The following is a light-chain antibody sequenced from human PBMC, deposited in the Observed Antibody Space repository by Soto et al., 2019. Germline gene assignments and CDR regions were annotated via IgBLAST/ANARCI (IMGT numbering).Light chain of an antibody. CDR1: EDINSR. J-gene: IGKJ5*01. CDR2: AAF. Sequence: DIQMTQSPSSVSASVVYRVTISCRASEDINSRLAWYQQKPGNAPKLLIYAAFILQSGVPSRFSGYGSGTDFTLSISSLQPEDFATYYCQQSYSTPPTFGQGTRLEIK. CDR3: QQSYSTPPT. V-gene: IGKV1-12*01.